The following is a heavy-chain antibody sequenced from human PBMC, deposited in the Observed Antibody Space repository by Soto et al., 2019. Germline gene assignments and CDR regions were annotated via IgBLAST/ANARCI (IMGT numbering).Heavy chain of an antibody. CDR2: IIPIFGTA. CDR3: ARDQRHQLLSWGYFDY. J-gene: IGHJ4*02. Sequence: QVQLVQSGAEVKKPGSSVKVSCKASGGTFSSYAISWVRQAPGQGLEWMGGIIPIFGTANYAQKFQGRVTITADESTRSAYMELSSLRSEDTAVYYCARDQRHQLLSWGYFDYWGQGTLFTVSS. D-gene: IGHD2-2*01. CDR1: GGTFSSYA. V-gene: IGHV1-69*01.